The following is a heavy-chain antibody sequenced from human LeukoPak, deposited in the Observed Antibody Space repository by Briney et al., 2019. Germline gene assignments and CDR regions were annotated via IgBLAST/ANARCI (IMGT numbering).Heavy chain of an antibody. CDR3: AGSRDSSSWTPFDY. V-gene: IGHV1-69*13. Sequence: ASVKVSCKASGGTFISYAISWVRQAPGQGLEWMGGIIPIFGTANYAQKFQGRVTITADESTSTAYMELSSLRSEDTAVYYCAGSRDSSSWTPFDYWGQGTLVTVSS. CDR1: GGTFISYA. CDR2: IIPIFGTA. D-gene: IGHD6-13*01. J-gene: IGHJ4*02.